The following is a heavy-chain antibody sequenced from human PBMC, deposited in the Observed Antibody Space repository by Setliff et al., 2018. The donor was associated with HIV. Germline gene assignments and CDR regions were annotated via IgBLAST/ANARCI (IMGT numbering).Heavy chain of an antibody. J-gene: IGHJ6*03. V-gene: IGHV3-30*02. CDR1: GFTFSSYG. CDR2: IRYDGSNK. D-gene: IGHD3-16*01. Sequence: QPGGSLRLSCAASGFTFSSYGMHWVRQAPGKGLEWVAFIRYDGSNKYYADSVKGRFTISRDNSKNTLYLQMNSLRAEDTAVYYCAKDYGWGELPADYMDVWGKGTTVTVSS. CDR3: AKDYGWGELPADYMDV.